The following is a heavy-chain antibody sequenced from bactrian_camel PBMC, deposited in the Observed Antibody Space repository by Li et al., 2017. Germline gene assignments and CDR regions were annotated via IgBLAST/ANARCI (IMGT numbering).Heavy chain of an antibody. V-gene: IGHV3S1*01. CDR1: GFTFTNYW. CDR3: VRSENRAFGS. D-gene: IGHD1*01. J-gene: IGHJ6*01. CDR2: IDAEGSST. Sequence: HVQLVESGGGQVQPGGSLRLSCAASGFTFTNYWMYWVRQAPGRGLECLATIDAEGSSTAYAASLRGRLTISRDNAKTTVYLEMNEMKPEDTGVYYCVRSENRAFGSWDVGTQVTVS.